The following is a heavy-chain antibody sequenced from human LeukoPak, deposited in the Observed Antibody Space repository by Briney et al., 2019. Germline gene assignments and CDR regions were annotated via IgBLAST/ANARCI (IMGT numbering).Heavy chain of an antibody. CDR3: ARIVVSLGSGSYEDY. CDR2: IDWDDDK. D-gene: IGHD3-10*01. J-gene: IGHJ4*02. V-gene: IGHV2-70*11. CDR1: GFSLSTNRMG. Sequence: SGPALVKPTQTLTLTCTFSGFSLSTNRMGVSWIRQPPGKALEWLARIDWDDDKYYSTSLKTRLTISKDTSKNQVVLTMTNMDPVDTATYYCARIVVSLGSGSYEDYWGQGTLVTVSS.